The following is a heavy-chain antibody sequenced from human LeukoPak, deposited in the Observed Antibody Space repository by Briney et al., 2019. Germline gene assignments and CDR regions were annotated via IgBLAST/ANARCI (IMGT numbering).Heavy chain of an antibody. D-gene: IGHD6-19*01. CDR3: ARDEDSSGWYNY. V-gene: IGHV3-53*01. Sequence: GGSLRLSCAASGFTVSSNYMSWVRQAPGKGLEWVSVIYSSDSTYYADSVKGRFTISRDNSKNTLYLQMNSLRAEDTAVYYCARDEDSSGWYNYWGQGTLVTVSS. CDR1: GFTVSSNY. J-gene: IGHJ4*02. CDR2: IYSSDST.